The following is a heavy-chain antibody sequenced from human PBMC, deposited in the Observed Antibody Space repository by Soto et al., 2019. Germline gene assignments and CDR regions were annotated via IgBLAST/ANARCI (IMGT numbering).Heavy chain of an antibody. CDR2: IYHGGST. CDR1: GYSISSGCY. J-gene: IGHJ5*02. CDR3: ARVGPWVPYYYDSSPYTFENWFDP. Sequence: SGTLSLTCAVSGYSISSGCYWCFVRQPPGKGLECIGSIYHGGSTYYNPSLNSRVTLSIDMTNNHVSLILNSVTAADTAVYYCARVGPWVPYYYDSSPYTFENWFDPWGQGTLVTVSS. V-gene: IGHV4-38-2*01. D-gene: IGHD3-22*01.